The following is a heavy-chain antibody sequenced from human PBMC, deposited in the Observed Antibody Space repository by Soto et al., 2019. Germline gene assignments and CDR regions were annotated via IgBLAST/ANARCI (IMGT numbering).Heavy chain of an antibody. Sequence: QVQLVQSGAEVKKPGSSVKVSCKASGGTFSSYTISWVRQAPGQGLEWMGRIIPILGIANYAQKFQGRVTITADKSTSTAYLELSSLRSEGTAVYYCARVPANEGSGRGDYFDYWGQGTLVTVSS. CDR2: IIPILGIA. CDR1: GGTFSSYT. D-gene: IGHD3-10*01. J-gene: IGHJ4*02. V-gene: IGHV1-69*02. CDR3: ARVPANEGSGRGDYFDY.